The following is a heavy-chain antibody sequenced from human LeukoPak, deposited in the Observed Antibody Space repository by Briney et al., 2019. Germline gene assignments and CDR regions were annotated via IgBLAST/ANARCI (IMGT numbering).Heavy chain of an antibody. CDR3: AKSGSHYDFWSGYLV. J-gene: IGHJ4*02. CDR1: GFTFSNYA. V-gene: IGHV3-23*01. D-gene: IGHD3-3*01. Sequence: GGSLRLSCAASGFTFSNYAMNWVRQAPGKGLEWVSTISGSGGSTYYADSVKGRFTISRDNSKNTLSLQMNSLRAEDTAVYHCAKSGSHYDFWSGYLVWGQGTLVTVSS. CDR2: ISGSGGST.